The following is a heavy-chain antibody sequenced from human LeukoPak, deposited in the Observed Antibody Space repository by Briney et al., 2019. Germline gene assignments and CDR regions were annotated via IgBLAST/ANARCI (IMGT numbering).Heavy chain of an antibody. CDR2: IYYSGST. V-gene: IGHV4-59*08. CDR3: ARHRSLYYMDV. J-gene: IGHJ6*03. Sequence: SETLSLTCTVSGGSISSYYWSWIRQPPGKGLEWIGDIYYSGSTNYNPSLKSRVTISVDTSKNQFSLKLSSVTAADTAVYYCARHRSLYYMDVWGKGTTVTVSS. CDR1: GGSISSYY.